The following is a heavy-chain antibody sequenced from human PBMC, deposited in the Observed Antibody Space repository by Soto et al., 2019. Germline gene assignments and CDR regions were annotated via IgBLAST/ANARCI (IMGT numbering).Heavy chain of an antibody. J-gene: IGHJ3*01. Sequence: GGSLSLSSAASGFTFRNYGMNWVRQAPGKGLEWVSYIGIGSSTKYYADSVKGRFTISRDNAKNSLYLQMNSLRAEDTAVYYCARDQLYYNDISGRPLNAFDVWGQGTMVTVSS. D-gene: IGHD3-22*01. CDR3: ARDQLYYNDISGRPLNAFDV. V-gene: IGHV3-48*01. CDR1: GFTFRNYG. CDR2: IGIGSSTK.